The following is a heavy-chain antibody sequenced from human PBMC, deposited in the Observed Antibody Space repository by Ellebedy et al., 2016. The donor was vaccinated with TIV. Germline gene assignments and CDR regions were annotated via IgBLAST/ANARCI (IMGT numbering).Heavy chain of an antibody. CDR2: ISTGGDTT. J-gene: IGHJ4*02. D-gene: IGHD1-26*01. Sequence: GESLKISCAASGFTFNIYAMTWVRQAPGKGLEWVSLISTGGDTTYYSDSVKGRFTISRDNSNNTLWLQMSGLRAEDTARYFCAKDLGIERQWGFDYWGQGTLVTVSS. CDR3: AKDLGIERQWGFDY. V-gene: IGHV3-23*01. CDR1: GFTFNIYA.